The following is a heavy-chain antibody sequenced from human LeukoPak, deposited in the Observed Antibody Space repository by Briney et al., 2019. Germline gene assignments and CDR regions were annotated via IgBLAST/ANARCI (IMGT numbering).Heavy chain of an antibody. CDR1: GFTFSNYS. Sequence: GGSLRLSCAASGFTFSNYSMNWARQAPGKGLEWVSSISSRSSYIYYADSVKGRFTISRDNAKNSLYLQMSSLRVEDTAVYYCTRDPRHFDSCGQGTLVTVSS. D-gene: IGHD6-6*01. CDR2: ISSRSSYI. CDR3: TRDPRHFDS. V-gene: IGHV3-21*01. J-gene: IGHJ5*01.